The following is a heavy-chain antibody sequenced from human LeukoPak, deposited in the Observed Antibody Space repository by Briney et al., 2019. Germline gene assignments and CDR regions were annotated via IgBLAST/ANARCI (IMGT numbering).Heavy chain of an antibody. V-gene: IGHV4-4*07. D-gene: IGHD2-2*01. CDR3: ARDGCSSTSCPNDAFDI. CDR2: IYTSGST. Sequence: SETLSLTCTVSGGSISSYYWSWIRQPAGKGLEWIGRIYTSGSTNYNPSLKSRVTMSVDASKNQFSLKLSSVTAADTAVYYCARDGCSSTSCPNDAFDIWGQGTVVTVSS. CDR1: GGSISSYY. J-gene: IGHJ3*02.